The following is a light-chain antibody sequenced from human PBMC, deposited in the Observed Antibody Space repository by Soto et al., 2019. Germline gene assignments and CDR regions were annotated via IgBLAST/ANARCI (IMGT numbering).Light chain of an antibody. Sequence: QSVLTQPASVSGSPGQSITISCTGSSSDVGGYDFVSWYQHHPGKAPRLMIFDVSNRPSAVSNRFSGSKSGNTASLTISGLQAGDEGDYYCASYTSRSTLVFGTGTKLTVL. J-gene: IGLJ1*01. CDR1: SSDVGGYDF. CDR3: ASYTSRSTLV. CDR2: DVS. V-gene: IGLV2-14*03.